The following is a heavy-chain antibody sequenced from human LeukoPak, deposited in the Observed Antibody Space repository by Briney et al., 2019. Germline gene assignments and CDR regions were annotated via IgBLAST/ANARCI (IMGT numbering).Heavy chain of an antibody. V-gene: IGHV4-34*01. J-gene: IGHJ3*02. D-gene: IGHD3-10*01. CDR3: ARLWFGGEDAFDI. Sequence: SETLSLTCAVYGGSFSGYYWSWIRQPPGKGLEWIGEINHSGSTNYNPSLKSRVTISVDTSKNQFSLKLSSVTAADTAVYYCARLWFGGEDAFDIWGQGTMVTVSS. CDR2: INHSGST. CDR1: GGSFSGYY.